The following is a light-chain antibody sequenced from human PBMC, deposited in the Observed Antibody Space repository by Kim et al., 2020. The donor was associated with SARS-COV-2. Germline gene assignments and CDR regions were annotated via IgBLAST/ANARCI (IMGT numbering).Light chain of an antibody. CDR1: QSVSSNY. CDR3: QQYIRSPRYT. V-gene: IGKV3-20*01. CDR2: GSC. Sequence: EIVLTHSPGTLSLSPGDRVTLSCRDSQSVSSNYLAWYVQRPGQAAMLLTYGSCSRATGIPDRFSGSECGTDCTLTISRLEPEDSAVYYFQQYIRSPRYTFGQGTNLEI. J-gene: IGKJ2*01.